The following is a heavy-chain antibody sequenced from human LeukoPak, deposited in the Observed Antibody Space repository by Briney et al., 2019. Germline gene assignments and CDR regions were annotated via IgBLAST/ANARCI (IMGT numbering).Heavy chain of an antibody. CDR2: IGRSSSPI. CDR1: GFTFSTYS. CDR3: ARVTEYSTAGMRY. Sequence: PWGSLRPSCAASGFTFSTYSMNWVRQAPGKGLEWVSYIGRSSSPIYYADSVKGRFTISRDNAKNTMYLQMNSLRAEDTALYYCARVTEYSTAGMRYWGQGTLVTVSS. J-gene: IGHJ4*02. D-gene: IGHD6-13*01. V-gene: IGHV3-48*01.